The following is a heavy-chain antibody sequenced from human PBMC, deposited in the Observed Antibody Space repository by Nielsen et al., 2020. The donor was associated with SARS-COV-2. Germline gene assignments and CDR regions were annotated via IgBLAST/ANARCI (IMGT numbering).Heavy chain of an antibody. J-gene: IGHJ4*02. CDR3: ARDTHSSGWYRYFDY. D-gene: IGHD6-19*01. V-gene: IGHV4-59*01. CDR2: IYYSGST. Sequence: SETLSLTCTVSGGSISSYYWSWIRQPPGKGLEWIGYIYYSGSTNYNPSLKSRVTISVDTSKNQFSLKLSSVTAADTAVYYCARDTHSSGWYRYFDYWGQGTLVTVSS. CDR1: GGSISSYY.